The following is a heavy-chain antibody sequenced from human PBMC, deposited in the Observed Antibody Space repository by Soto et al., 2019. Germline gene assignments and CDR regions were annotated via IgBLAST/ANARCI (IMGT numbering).Heavy chain of an antibody. CDR2: IIPIFGTA. CDR3: ARDQGGSPAAMFGMDV. CDR1: GGTFSSYA. Sequence: ASVKVSCKASGGTFSSYAISWVRQAPGQGLEWMGGIIPIFGTANYAQKFQGRVTITADESTSTAYMELSSLRSEDTALYYCARDQGGSPAAMFGMDVWGQGTTVTVSS. J-gene: IGHJ6*02. D-gene: IGHD2-2*01. V-gene: IGHV1-69*13.